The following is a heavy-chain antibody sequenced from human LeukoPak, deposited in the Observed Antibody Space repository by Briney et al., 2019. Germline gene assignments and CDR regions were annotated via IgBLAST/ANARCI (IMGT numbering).Heavy chain of an antibody. CDR3: ARSFSEKFYFES. D-gene: IGHD1-26*01. CDR2: IYASGKT. Sequence: SETLSLTCTVSGDSISRGRYYWSWVRQPAGKELEWIGRIYASGKTDYNPYTPSLKSRVAMSLDTAKNQVSLYLTSVTAADTAMYFCARSFSEKFYFESWGQGTLVTVSS. V-gene: IGHV4-61*02. J-gene: IGHJ4*02. CDR1: GDSISRGRYY.